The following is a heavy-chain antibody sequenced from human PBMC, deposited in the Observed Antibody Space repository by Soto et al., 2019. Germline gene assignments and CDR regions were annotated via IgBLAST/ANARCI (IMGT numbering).Heavy chain of an antibody. D-gene: IGHD3-16*01. J-gene: IGHJ1*01. CDR1: GFTFRSYV. Sequence: ESGGGVVQPGTSLRVSCVGSGFTFRSYVIHWVRQAPGKGLEWVALTSYDGSDKYYGASVRGRFTISRDNSRNTVDLQMDSLRLEDTALYYCARWGTTGGLDVWGQGTLVSVSS. V-gene: IGHV3-30*19. CDR2: TSYDGSDK. CDR3: ARWGTTGGLDV.